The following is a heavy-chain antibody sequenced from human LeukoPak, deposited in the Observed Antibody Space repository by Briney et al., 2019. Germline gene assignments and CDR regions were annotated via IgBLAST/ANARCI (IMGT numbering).Heavy chain of an antibody. J-gene: IGHJ3*02. Sequence: GGSLRLSCAASGFTFSSYAMHWVRQAPGKGLEYVSAISSNGGSTYYANSVKGRFTISRDNSKNTLYLQMGSLRAEDMAVYYCAGGKRYGGIRLDAFDIWGQGTMVTVSS. V-gene: IGHV3-64*01. CDR2: ISSNGGST. D-gene: IGHD4-23*01. CDR3: AGGKRYGGIRLDAFDI. CDR1: GFTFSSYA.